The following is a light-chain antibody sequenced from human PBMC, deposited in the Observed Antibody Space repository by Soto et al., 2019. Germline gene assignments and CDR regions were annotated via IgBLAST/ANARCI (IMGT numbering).Light chain of an antibody. CDR3: SSYTSSGTHWV. V-gene: IGLV2-14*01. CDR2: EVS. J-gene: IGLJ3*02. Sequence: QSVLTQPASVSRSPGQSITISCTGSSSDIGTYNYLSWYQQHPGKAPKLMIYEVSDRPSGISNRFSGSKSCNTASLTISGLPAEDDADYYCSSYTSSGTHWVFGGGTKLTVL. CDR1: SSDIGTYNY.